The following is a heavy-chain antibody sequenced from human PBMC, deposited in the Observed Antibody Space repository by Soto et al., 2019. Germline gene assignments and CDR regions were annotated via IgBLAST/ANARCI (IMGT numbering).Heavy chain of an antibody. V-gene: IGHV1-69*06. CDR3: ATIRVRGGPLRFED. Sequence: QVQLVQSGAEVRKPGSSVKVSCKTSGGLISKYSFNWVRQAPGQGLEWMGGVLPISGSTDYAQKFQGRLTITADRSMSRVYMELSRLRADDTANYYCATIRVRGGPLRFEDGGQGMLISVSS. CDR2: VLPISGST. CDR1: GGLISKYS. J-gene: IGHJ4*01. D-gene: IGHD5-12*01.